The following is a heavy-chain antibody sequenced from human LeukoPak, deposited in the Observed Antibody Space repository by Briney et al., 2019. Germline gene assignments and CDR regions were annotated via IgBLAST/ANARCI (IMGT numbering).Heavy chain of an antibody. CDR1: GGTFSSYA. Sequence: GSSVKVSCKASGGTFSSYAISWVRQAPGQGLEWMGWINPNSGGTNYAQKFQGRVTMTRDTSISTAYMELSRLRSDDTAVYYCARQASYCTNGVCYDYYYYYMDVWGKGTTVTVSS. CDR2: INPNSGGT. V-gene: IGHV1-2*02. J-gene: IGHJ6*03. CDR3: ARQASYCTNGVCYDYYYYYMDV. D-gene: IGHD2-8*01.